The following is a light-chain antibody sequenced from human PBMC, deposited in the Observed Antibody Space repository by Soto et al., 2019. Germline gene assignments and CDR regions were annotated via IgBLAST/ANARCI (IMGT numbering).Light chain of an antibody. J-gene: IGKJ4*01. Sequence: EIVLIQSLATLSLSPGERATLSCRSSQRVSSNLAWYQQNPGQAPRLFIFDASNRATGIPARFSGSGSGTDLTRTIPSLDHYEYEVYYWHQEDLGPLTFGEGPRL. CDR3: HQEDLGPLT. CDR2: DAS. CDR1: QRVSSN. V-gene: IGKV3-11*01.